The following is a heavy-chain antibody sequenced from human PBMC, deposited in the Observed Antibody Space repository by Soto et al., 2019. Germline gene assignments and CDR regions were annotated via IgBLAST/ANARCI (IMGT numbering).Heavy chain of an antibody. D-gene: IGHD4-17*01. Sequence: GESLKISCAASGFTFSNYWMGWVRQAPGKGLEWVANIKQDGSEKNYVASVKGRFTISRDNAKNSLYLQMSSLRAEDTAVYYCARDSDYGAYKYYYYAMDVWGQGTTVTVSS. V-gene: IGHV3-7*01. J-gene: IGHJ6*02. CDR1: GFTFSNYW. CDR3: ARDSDYGAYKYYYYAMDV. CDR2: IKQDGSEK.